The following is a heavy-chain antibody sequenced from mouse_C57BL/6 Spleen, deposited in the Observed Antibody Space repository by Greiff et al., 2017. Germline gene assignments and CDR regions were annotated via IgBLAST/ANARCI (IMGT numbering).Heavy chain of an antibody. Sequence: QVQLQQPGPELVKPGASVKLSCKASGYTFTSYWMHWVKQRPGRGLGWIGRIDPNSGGTKYNRKFKSKAKLTVDKPSSTAYMQLSSLTSEDSAVYYCARTLDSSGPFAYWGQGTLVTVSA. V-gene: IGHV1-72*01. D-gene: IGHD3-2*02. J-gene: IGHJ3*01. CDR1: GYTFTSYW. CDR3: ARTLDSSGPFAY. CDR2: IDPNSGGT.